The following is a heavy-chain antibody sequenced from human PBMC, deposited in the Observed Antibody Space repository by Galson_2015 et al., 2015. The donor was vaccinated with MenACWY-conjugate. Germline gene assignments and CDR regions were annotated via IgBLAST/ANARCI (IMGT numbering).Heavy chain of an antibody. CDR3: VRPIMTFAAVRSLDY. Sequence: SLRLSCAASGFPFGTYWVTWVRQAPGKGLEWVANIKYDGSEQYYGDSVRGRLTISRDSANNSLFLQMNSLRPEDTAVYYCVRPIMTFAAVRSLDYWGQGTVVTVSS. D-gene: IGHD3-10*01. V-gene: IGHV3-7*01. J-gene: IGHJ4*02. CDR1: GFPFGTYW. CDR2: IKYDGSEQ.